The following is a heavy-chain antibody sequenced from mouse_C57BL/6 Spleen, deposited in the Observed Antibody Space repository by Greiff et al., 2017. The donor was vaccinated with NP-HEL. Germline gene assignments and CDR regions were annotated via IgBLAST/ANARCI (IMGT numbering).Heavy chain of an antibody. CDR3: ARSDYDYAWFAY. J-gene: IGHJ3*01. CDR1: GYTFTSYG. Sequence: QVQLQQSGAELARPGASVKLSCKASGYTFTSYGISWVKQRTGQGLEWIGEIYPRSGNTYYNEKFKGKATLTAEKSSSTAYMELRSLTSEDSAVYFCARSDYDYAWFAYWGQGTLVTVSA. D-gene: IGHD2-4*01. V-gene: IGHV1-81*01. CDR2: IYPRSGNT.